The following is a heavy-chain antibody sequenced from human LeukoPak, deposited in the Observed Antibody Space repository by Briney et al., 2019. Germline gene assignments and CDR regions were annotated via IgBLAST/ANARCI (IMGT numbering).Heavy chain of an antibody. CDR3: ARDSYRTFDY. J-gene: IGHJ4*02. V-gene: IGHV4-59*01. CDR1: GGSISSYY. Sequence: SETLSLTCTVSGGSISSYYWSWIRQPPGKGLEWIGYIYYSGSTNYNPSLKSRVTISVDTSKSQFSLKLSSVTAADTAVYYCARDSYRTFDYWGQGTLVTVSS. CDR2: IYYSGST. D-gene: IGHD3-16*02.